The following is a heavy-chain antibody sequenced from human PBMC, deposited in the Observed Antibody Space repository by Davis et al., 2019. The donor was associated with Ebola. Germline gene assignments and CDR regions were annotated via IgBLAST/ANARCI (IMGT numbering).Heavy chain of an antibody. CDR3: ARERSYTVTQGRFDY. D-gene: IGHD4-17*01. J-gene: IGHJ4*02. V-gene: IGHV4-34*01. CDR1: GGSFSGYY. Sequence: SETLSLTCAVYGGSFSGYYWSWIRQPPGKGLEWIGEINHSGSTNYNPSLKSRVTISVDTSKNQFSLKLSSVTAADTAVYYCARERSYTVTQGRFDYWGQGTLVTVSS. CDR2: INHSGST.